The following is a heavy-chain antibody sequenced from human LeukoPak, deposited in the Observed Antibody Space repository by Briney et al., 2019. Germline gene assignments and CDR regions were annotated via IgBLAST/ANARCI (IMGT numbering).Heavy chain of an antibody. V-gene: IGHV3-23*01. CDR3: AKVDCGTSSCYK. J-gene: IGHJ4*02. Sequence: PGGSLRLSCAASGFTFSSYAMSWVRQAPGKGLEWVSAISGSGGSTYYADSVKGRFTISRDDSKNTVHLQMNSLRAEDTAVYYCAKVDCGTSSCYKWGQGTLVTVSS. CDR1: GFTFSSYA. CDR2: ISGSGGST. D-gene: IGHD2-2*02.